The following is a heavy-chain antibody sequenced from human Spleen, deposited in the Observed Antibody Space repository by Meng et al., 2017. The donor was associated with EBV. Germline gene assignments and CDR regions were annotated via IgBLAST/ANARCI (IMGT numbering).Heavy chain of an antibody. CDR3: ARGETKDDYGDVNWFDP. CDR2: IKHSGST. V-gene: IGHV4-34*01. CDR1: AGSSSGSC. D-gene: IGHD4-17*01. J-gene: IGHJ5*02. Sequence: HGRLLQWAGGLLRPPANLPLPSSVDAGSSSGSCGSCFRRPPEKGVKWMGEIKHSGSTNYNPSLKSRVTISVDTSKNHISLKLSSVTAADTAVYYCARGETKDDYGDVNWFDPWGQGTLVTVSS.